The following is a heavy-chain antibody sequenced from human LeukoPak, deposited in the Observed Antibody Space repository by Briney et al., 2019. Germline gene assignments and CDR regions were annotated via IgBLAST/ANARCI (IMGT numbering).Heavy chain of an antibody. CDR3: ARFPSDIVATIGSYYYYGMDV. CDR1: GGSISSYY. V-gene: IGHV4-59*01. Sequence: PSETLSLTCTVSGGSISSYYWSWIRQPPGKGLEWIGYIYYSGSTNYNPSLKRRVTISVDTSKNQFSLKLSSVTAADTAVYYCARFPSDIVATIGSYYYYGMDVWGQGTTVTVSS. CDR2: IYYSGST. D-gene: IGHD5-12*01. J-gene: IGHJ6*02.